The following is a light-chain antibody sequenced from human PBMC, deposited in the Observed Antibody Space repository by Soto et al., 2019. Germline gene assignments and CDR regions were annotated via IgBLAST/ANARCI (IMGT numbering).Light chain of an antibody. J-gene: IGKJ1*01. CDR1: QSVINY. Sequence: EIVLTQSPATLSLSPGERATLSCRASQSVINYLAWYQQKPGQAPRLLIYDTSNRATGIPARFSGSGSGTDFTLIISSLEPEDFAVYYCQHLRTFGPGTKVEIK. CDR2: DTS. V-gene: IGKV3-11*01. CDR3: QHLRT.